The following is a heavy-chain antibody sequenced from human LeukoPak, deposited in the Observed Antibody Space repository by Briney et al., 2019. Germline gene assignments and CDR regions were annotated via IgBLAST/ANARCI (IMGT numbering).Heavy chain of an antibody. Sequence: PGGSLRLSCAASGFTFSSYEMNWIRQAPGKGLEWVSYISSSGSTIYYADSVKGRFTISRDNAKNSLYLQMNSLRAEDTAVYYCAKESFDYITMVRGDSEYYYYYMDVWGKGTTVTISS. V-gene: IGHV3-48*03. CDR2: ISSSGSTI. CDR3: AKESFDYITMVRGDSEYYYYYMDV. CDR1: GFTFSSYE. D-gene: IGHD3-10*01. J-gene: IGHJ6*03.